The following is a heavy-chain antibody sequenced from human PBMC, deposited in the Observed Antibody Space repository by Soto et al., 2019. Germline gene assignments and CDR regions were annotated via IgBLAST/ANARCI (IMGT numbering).Heavy chain of an antibody. CDR3: ASADYYDSSGYETEYFQH. CDR1: GGSISSGDYY. D-gene: IGHD3-22*01. J-gene: IGHJ1*01. Sequence: SETLSLTCTVSGGSISSGDYYWSWIRQPPGKGLEWIGYIYYSGRTHYNPSLKSRVTISVDTSKNQFSLKLSSVTAADTAVYYCASADYYDSSGYETEYFQHWGQGTPVTVSS. V-gene: IGHV4-30-4*01. CDR2: IYYSGRT.